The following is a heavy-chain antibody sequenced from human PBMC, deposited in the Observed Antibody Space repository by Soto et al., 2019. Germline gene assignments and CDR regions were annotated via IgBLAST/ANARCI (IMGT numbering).Heavy chain of an antibody. CDR3: ARGGDDAFDI. J-gene: IGHJ3*02. D-gene: IGHD3-10*01. CDR2: IYYSGST. CDR1: GGSISSGGYY. V-gene: IGHV4-31*03. Sequence: ASETLSLTCTVSGGSISSGGYYWSWIRQHPGKGLEWIGYIYYSGSTYYNPSLKSRVTISVDTSKNQFSLKLSSVTAADTAVYYCARGGDDAFDIWGQGTMVTVSS.